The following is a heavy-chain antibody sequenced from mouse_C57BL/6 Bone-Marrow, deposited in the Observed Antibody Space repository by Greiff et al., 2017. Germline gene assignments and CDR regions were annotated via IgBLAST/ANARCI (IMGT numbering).Heavy chain of an antibody. V-gene: IGHV5-12*01. D-gene: IGHD1-1*01. J-gene: IGHJ3*01. CDR2: ISNGGGST. CDR1: GFTFSDYY. Sequence: EVKLMESGGGLVQPGGSLKLSCAASGFTFSDYYMYWVRQTPEKRLEWVAYISNGGGSTYYPDTVKGRFTISRDNAKNTLYLQMSRLKSEDTAMYYCARQYYGSPGAYWGQGTLVTVSA. CDR3: ARQYYGSPGAY.